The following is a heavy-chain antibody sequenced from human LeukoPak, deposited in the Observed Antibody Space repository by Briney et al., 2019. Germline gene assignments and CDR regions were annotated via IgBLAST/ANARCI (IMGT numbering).Heavy chain of an antibody. CDR3: ARGYYDSSGYYYYFDY. V-gene: IGHV4-34*01. D-gene: IGHD3-22*01. CDR1: GGSISSYY. Sequence: PSETLSLTCTVSGGSISSYYWSWIRQPPGKGLEWIGEINHSGSTNYNPSLKSRVTISVDTSKNQFSLKLSSVTAADTAVYYCARGYYDSSGYYYYFDYWGQGTLVTVSS. J-gene: IGHJ4*02. CDR2: INHSGST.